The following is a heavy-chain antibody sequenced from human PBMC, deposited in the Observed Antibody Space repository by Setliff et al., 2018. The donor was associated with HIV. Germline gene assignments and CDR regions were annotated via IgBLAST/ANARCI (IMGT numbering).Heavy chain of an antibody. D-gene: IGHD6-19*01. V-gene: IGHV1-18*01. CDR3: ARTPYSSAWPGNY. CDR2: ISGYNGNT. Sequence: GASVKVSCKASGYTFSSFGVTWVRQAPGQGLEWMGWISGYNGNTNYPQKLQGRVTMTTDTSTSTAYMEVRSLTSDDTAVYYCARTPYSSAWPGNYWGQGTLVTVSS. J-gene: IGHJ4*02. CDR1: GYTFSSFG.